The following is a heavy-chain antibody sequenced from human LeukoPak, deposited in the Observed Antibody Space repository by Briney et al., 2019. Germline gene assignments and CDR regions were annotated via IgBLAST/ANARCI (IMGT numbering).Heavy chain of an antibody. D-gene: IGHD6-13*01. J-gene: IGHJ5*02. Sequence: GESLKTSCKGSGYSFTSYWIGWVRQMPGKGLEWMGIIYPGDSDTRYSPSFQGQVTISADKSISTAYLQWSSLKASDTAMYYCARQRVAAAGSVWFDPWGQGTLVTVSS. V-gene: IGHV5-51*01. CDR1: GYSFTSYW. CDR3: ARQRVAAAGSVWFDP. CDR2: IYPGDSDT.